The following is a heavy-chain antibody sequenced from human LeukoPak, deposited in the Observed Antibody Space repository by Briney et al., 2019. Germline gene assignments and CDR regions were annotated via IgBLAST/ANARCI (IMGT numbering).Heavy chain of an antibody. CDR1: GGSISSGSHY. J-gene: IGHJ4*02. CDR3: ARLSYGSGSHYNFYFDF. Sequence: PSETLSLTCTVSGGSISSGSHYWGCIRQPPGKELEWIGNLYYSGNSYYNPSLKSRVTISVDASKNQFSLNLSSVTAADTAVYYCARLSYGSGSHYNFYFDFWGQGTLVTVSA. CDR2: LYYSGNS. V-gene: IGHV4-39*01. D-gene: IGHD3-10*01.